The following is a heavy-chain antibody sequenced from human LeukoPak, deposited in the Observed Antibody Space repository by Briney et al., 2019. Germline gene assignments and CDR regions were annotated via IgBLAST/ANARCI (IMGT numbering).Heavy chain of an antibody. CDR3: ATGRAARGRWFDP. CDR2: IYYSGSI. CDR1: GGSIRSSSYY. Sequence: SETLSLTCTVSGGSIRSSSYYWGWIRPPPGKGREWVGSIYYSGSIYYNPSLKSRLTISVDTSKTQFSLKLSSVPAPDTAVYYCATGRAARGRWFDPWGQGTLVTVSS. J-gene: IGHJ5*02. V-gene: IGHV4-39*07. D-gene: IGHD6-6*01.